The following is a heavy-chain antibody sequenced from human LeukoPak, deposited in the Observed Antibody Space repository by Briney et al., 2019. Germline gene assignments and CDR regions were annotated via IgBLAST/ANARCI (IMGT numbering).Heavy chain of an antibody. CDR1: GITFSSYG. CDR3: AKNGDRGAYCTGGTCYPYFYYYMDV. D-gene: IGHD2-15*01. Sequence: GGSLRLSCSASGITFSSYGMSWVRQAPGKGLEWVSSISSTGGTTYYADSVNGRFTISRDNSNNTLYLQMNSLRAEDTAIYYCAKNGDRGAYCTGGTCYPYFYYYMDVWGKGTTVTI. J-gene: IGHJ6*03. CDR2: ISSTGGTT. V-gene: IGHV3-23*01.